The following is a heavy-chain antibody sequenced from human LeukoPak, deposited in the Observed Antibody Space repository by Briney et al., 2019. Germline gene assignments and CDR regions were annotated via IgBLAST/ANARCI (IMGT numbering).Heavy chain of an antibody. CDR2: ISGTGGAT. Sequence: TGGSLRLSCVPSGLSFGNYAMSWVPQAPAKGLQWVSQISGTGGATWYAGFSRDRFTISRENYKKTLYLQMSGLRVEDTAMYYCVKDPRDTYGTNWFVSWGQGTLLIVSS. V-gene: IGHV3-23*01. J-gene: IGHJ5*01. D-gene: IGHD2-21*01. CDR1: GLSFGNYA. CDR3: VKDPRDTYGTNWFVS.